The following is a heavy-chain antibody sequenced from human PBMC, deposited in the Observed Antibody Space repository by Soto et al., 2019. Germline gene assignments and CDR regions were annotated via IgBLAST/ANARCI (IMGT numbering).Heavy chain of an antibody. Sequence: SETLSLTCTVSGGSISSYYWSWIRQPPGKGLEWIGYIYYSGSTNYNPSLKSRVTISVDTSKNQFSLKLSSVTAADTAVYYCARAAIKNSGWYDYWGQGTLVTVSS. CDR1: GGSISSYY. J-gene: IGHJ4*02. CDR2: IYYSGST. CDR3: ARAAIKNSGWYDY. D-gene: IGHD6-19*01. V-gene: IGHV4-59*01.